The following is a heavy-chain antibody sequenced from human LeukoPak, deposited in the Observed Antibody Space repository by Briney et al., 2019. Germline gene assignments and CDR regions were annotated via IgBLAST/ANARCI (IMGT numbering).Heavy chain of an antibody. J-gene: IGHJ3*02. D-gene: IGHD4-17*01. Sequence: SVKVSCKASGGTFSSYAISWVRQAPGQGLEWMGGIIPTFGTANYAQKFQGRVTITADESTSTAYMELSSLRSEDTAVYYCARGSGYTTVRDAFDIWGQGTMVTVSS. CDR2: IIPTFGTA. CDR1: GGTFSSYA. V-gene: IGHV1-69*01. CDR3: ARGSGYTTVRDAFDI.